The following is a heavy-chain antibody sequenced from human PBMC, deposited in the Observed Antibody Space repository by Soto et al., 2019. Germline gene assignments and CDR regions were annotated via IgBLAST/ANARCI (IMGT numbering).Heavy chain of an antibody. V-gene: IGHV3-30*18. D-gene: IGHD1-26*01. CDR2: ISYEGRTQ. J-gene: IGHJ4*02. CDR1: GFTLSSYG. Sequence: QVQLVESGGGVVQPGRSLRLSCAASGFTLSSYGMQWVLQAPGKGLEWVAVISYEGRTQYYADAVKGRFTISRDNSKYTLYLQMNSLRAEDTAVYYCAKEGTTKRSYYFDFWGQGTLVTVSS. CDR3: AKEGTTKRSYYFDF.